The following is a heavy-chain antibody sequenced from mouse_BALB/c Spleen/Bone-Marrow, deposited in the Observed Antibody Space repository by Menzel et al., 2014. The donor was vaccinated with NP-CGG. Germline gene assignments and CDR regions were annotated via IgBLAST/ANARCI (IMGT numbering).Heavy chain of an antibody. CDR3: ARGLEYTMDY. Sequence: EVMVEESGSELVKPGVSMKISCKASGYSFTGYTMNWVKQSHGKNLEWIGLINPYNGGTNYNQKFKGKATLTVDKSSSTAYMELLSLTSEDSAVYYCARGLEYTMDYWGQGTSVTVSS. CDR2: INPYNGGT. D-gene: IGHD2-13*01. CDR1: GYSFTGYT. J-gene: IGHJ4*01. V-gene: IGHV1-18*01.